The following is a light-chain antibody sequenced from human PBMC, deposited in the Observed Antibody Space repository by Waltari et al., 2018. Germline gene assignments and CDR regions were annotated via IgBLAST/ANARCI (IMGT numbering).Light chain of an antibody. CDR1: NSGRKS. CDR3: LVWHSTTDHHGV. V-gene: IGLV3-21*04. Sequence: SYVVTQSPSVSVAPGETARITCGGDNSGRKSVHWYQQRPGQAPVLVISYDSDRPSGIPERFSGSNSGNTATLTISWVEADDEADYYCLVWHSTTDHHGVFGGGTKLTVL. J-gene: IGLJ2*01. CDR2: YDS.